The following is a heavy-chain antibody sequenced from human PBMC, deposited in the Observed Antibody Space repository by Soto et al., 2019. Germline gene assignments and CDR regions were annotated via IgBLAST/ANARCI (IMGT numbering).Heavy chain of an antibody. D-gene: IGHD3-10*01. CDR1: GFTFSSYS. V-gene: IGHV3-48*01. CDR3: ARKAPQTGVPLDY. Sequence: GSLRLSCAASGFTFSSYSMNWVRQAPGKGLEWVSYISSSSSTIYYADSVKGRFTLSRDNGKNSLYLQMDSLRVEDSALFYCARKAPQTGVPLDYWGQGTLVTVSS. J-gene: IGHJ4*02. CDR2: ISSSSSTI.